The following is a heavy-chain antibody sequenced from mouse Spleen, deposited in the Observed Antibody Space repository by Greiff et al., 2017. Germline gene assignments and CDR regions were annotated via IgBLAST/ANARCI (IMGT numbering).Heavy chain of an antibody. CDR3: ARLGAHYVGWYFDV. CDR1: GFTFSDYY. V-gene: IGHV5-16*01. CDR2: INYDGSST. Sequence: EVKLVESEGGLVQPGSSMKLSCTASGFTFSDYYMAWVRQVPEKGLEWVANINYDGSSTYYLDSLKSRFIISRDNAKNILYLQMSSLKSEDTATYYCARLGAHYVGWYFDVWGAGTTVTVSS. D-gene: IGHD1-1*01. J-gene: IGHJ1*01.